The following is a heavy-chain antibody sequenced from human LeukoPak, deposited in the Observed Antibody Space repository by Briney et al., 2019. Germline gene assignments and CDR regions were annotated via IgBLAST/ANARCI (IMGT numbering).Heavy chain of an antibody. D-gene: IGHD6-13*01. Sequence: GASVKVSCKASGYTFTSYYMHWVRQAPGQGLEWMGIINPSGGSTSYAQKFQGRVTMTRDTSTSTVYMELSSLRSEDTAVYYCARDSPRDSSSWYGFDPWGQGTLVTVSS. V-gene: IGHV1-46*01. CDR2: INPSGGST. CDR3: ARDSPRDSSSWYGFDP. CDR1: GYTFTSYY. J-gene: IGHJ5*02.